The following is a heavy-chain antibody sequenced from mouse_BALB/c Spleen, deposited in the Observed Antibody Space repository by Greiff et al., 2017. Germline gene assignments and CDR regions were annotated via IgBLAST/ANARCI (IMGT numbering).Heavy chain of an antibody. D-gene: IGHD1-2*01. CDR3: ARYYYGYYYAMDY. CDR1: GYTFSSYW. J-gene: IGHJ4*01. Sequence: QVQLQQSGAELMKPGASVKISCKATGYTFSSYWIEWVKQRPGHGLEWIGEILPGSGSTNYNEKFKGKATFTADTSSNTAYMQLSSLTSEDSAVYYCARYYYGYYYAMDYWGQGTSVTVSS. V-gene: IGHV1-9*01. CDR2: ILPGSGST.